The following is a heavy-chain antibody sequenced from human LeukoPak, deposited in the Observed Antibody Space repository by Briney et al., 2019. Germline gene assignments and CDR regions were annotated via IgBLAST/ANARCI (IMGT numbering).Heavy chain of an antibody. J-gene: IGHJ4*02. CDR1: GFTFSSYW. CDR3: ARDKVSGATLLDY. Sequence: PWGSLRLSCAASGFTFSSYWMSWVRQAPGKGLEWVANIKQDGSEKNYVDSVKGRFTISRDKARNSLYLQMNSLRVAATAAYYCARDKVSGATLLDYWGQGTLVTVSS. CDR2: IKQDGSEK. D-gene: IGHD1-26*01. V-gene: IGHV3-7*01.